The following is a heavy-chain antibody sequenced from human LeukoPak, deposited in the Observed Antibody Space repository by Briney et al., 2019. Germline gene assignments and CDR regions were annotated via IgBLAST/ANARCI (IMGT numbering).Heavy chain of an antibody. V-gene: IGHV3-23*01. Sequence: GGSLRLSCAASGLTLSSHAVTWVRQAPGKGLEWVSTISGSGVSTYYADSVKGRFTTSRDNSKNSLYLQMNSLRAEDTAVYYCARDDYYDSSGSPASAFDIWGQGTMVTVSS. CDR3: ARDDYYDSSGSPASAFDI. CDR1: GLTLSSHA. CDR2: ISGSGVST. D-gene: IGHD3-22*01. J-gene: IGHJ3*02.